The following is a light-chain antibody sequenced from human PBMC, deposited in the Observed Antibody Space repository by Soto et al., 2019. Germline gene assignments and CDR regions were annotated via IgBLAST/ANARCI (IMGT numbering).Light chain of an antibody. CDR2: AAS. J-gene: IGKJ2*01. V-gene: IGKV1-6*01. Sequence: AIQMTQSPSSLSASGGDRVTITCRASQGIRNDLGWYQQKPGKAPKLLIYAASSLQSGVPSRFSGRGSGTDFTLTISSLQPEDFATYYCLHDYSYPYTFGQGTKVDIK. CDR1: QGIRND. CDR3: LHDYSYPYT.